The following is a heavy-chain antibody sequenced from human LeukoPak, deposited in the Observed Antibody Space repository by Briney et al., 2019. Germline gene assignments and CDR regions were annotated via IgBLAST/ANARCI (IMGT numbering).Heavy chain of an antibody. V-gene: IGHV4-59*08. J-gene: IGHJ4*02. D-gene: IGHD1-26*01. CDR1: GGSISSYY. Sequence: SETLSLTCTVSGGSISSYYWSWIRQPPGKGLEWIGYIYYSGSTNYNPSLKSRVTISVDTSKNQFSLKLSSVTAADTAVYYCARWGSGGIADYWGQGTLVTVSS. CDR2: IYYSGST. CDR3: ARWGSGGIADY.